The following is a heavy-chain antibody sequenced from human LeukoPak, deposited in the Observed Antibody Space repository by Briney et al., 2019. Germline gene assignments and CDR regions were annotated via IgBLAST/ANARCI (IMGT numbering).Heavy chain of an antibody. Sequence: SETLSLTCAVYGGSFSGYYWSWIRQPPGKGLEWIGEINHSGSTNYNPSLKSRVTISVDMSKNQFSLKLSSVTAADTAVYYCAGEQLVPSDAFDIWGQGTMVTVSS. CDR3: AGEQLVPSDAFDI. V-gene: IGHV4-34*01. J-gene: IGHJ3*02. CDR2: INHSGST. D-gene: IGHD6-6*01. CDR1: GGSFSGYY.